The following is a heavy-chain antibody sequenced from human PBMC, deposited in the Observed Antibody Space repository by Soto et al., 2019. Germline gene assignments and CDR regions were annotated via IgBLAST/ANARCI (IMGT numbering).Heavy chain of an antibody. J-gene: IGHJ4*02. CDR3: ARSSAWLAPIDY. Sequence: SETLSLTCAVSGGSISSSNWWSWVRQPPGKGLEWIGEIYHTGSTTYNPSLNSRVTISVDKSTSTAYMELSSLRSEDTAVYYCARSSAWLAPIDYWGQGTLVTVSS. CDR1: GGSISSSNW. D-gene: IGHD6-19*01. CDR2: IYHTGST. V-gene: IGHV4-4*02.